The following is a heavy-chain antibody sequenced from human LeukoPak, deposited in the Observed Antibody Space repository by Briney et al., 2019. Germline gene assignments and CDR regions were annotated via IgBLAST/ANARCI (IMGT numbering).Heavy chain of an antibody. Sequence: GGSLRLSCAASGFTFSSYSMNWVRQAPGKGLEWVSSISSSSSYIYYAGSVKGRFTISRDNAKNSLYLQMNSLRAEDTAVYYCARGPQGGYCSSTSCYYYYYYMDVWGKGTTVTVSS. CDR1: GFTFSSYS. D-gene: IGHD2-2*01. J-gene: IGHJ6*03. CDR2: ISSSSSYI. CDR3: ARGPQGGYCSSTSCYYYYYYMDV. V-gene: IGHV3-21*01.